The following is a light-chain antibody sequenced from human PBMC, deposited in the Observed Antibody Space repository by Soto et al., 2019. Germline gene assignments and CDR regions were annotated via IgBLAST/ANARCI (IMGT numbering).Light chain of an antibody. CDR1: QSVSSN. Sequence: EIVMTQSPATLSVSPWERATLSCRASQSVSSNLAWYQQKPGQAPRLLIYGASTRATGIPARFSGSGSGTEFTLTISSLQSEDFAVYYCQQYNNWPRGTLGQGTRWIS. CDR2: GAS. V-gene: IGKV3-15*01. CDR3: QQYNNWPRGT. J-gene: IGKJ1*01.